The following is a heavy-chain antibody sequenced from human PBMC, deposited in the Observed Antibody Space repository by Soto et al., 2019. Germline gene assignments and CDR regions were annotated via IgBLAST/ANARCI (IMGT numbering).Heavy chain of an antibody. CDR1: CGSRSSYF. CDR2: IYYSGST. V-gene: IGHV4-59*01. J-gene: IGHJ4*02. Sequence: ASETLCLPCTVSCGSRSSYFWSWIRQPPGKGLEWIAYIYYSGSTNYNPSLKSRVTISVDTSKNQFSLKLSSVTAADTAVYYCARDSRVGAKKRAIDYWGQGTLVTVSS. CDR3: ARDSRVGAKKRAIDY. D-gene: IGHD1-26*01.